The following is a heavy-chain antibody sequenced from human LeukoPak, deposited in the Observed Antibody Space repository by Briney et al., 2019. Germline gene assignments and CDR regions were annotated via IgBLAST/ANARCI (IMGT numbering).Heavy chain of an antibody. Sequence: PSETLSLTCTVSGYSISSGYYWGWIRQPPGKGLEWIGSIYHSGSTYYNPSLKSRVTISVDTSKNQFSLKLSSVTAADTAVYYCARRRSAAGTWWFDPWGQGTLVTVSS. CDR2: IYHSGST. CDR3: ARRRSAAGTWWFDP. J-gene: IGHJ5*02. V-gene: IGHV4-38-2*02. CDR1: GYSISSGYY. D-gene: IGHD6-13*01.